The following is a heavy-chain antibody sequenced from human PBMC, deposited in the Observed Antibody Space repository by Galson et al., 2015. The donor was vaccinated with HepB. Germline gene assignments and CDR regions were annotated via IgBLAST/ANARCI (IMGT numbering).Heavy chain of an antibody. Sequence: SLRLSCEASGFTFSSYAMSWVRQAPGKGLEWISAISDSCGSIYYADPVKGRLTISRDNSKNTLYLQMNSLRAEDTAVYYCATFLYYDSSGYYPYYYYYGMDVWGQGTTVTVSS. V-gene: IGHV3-23*01. D-gene: IGHD3-22*01. J-gene: IGHJ6*02. CDR2: ISDSCGSI. CDR1: GFTFSSYA. CDR3: ATFLYYDSSGYYPYYYYYGMDV.